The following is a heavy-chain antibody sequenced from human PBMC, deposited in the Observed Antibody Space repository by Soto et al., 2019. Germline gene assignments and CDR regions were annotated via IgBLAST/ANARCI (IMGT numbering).Heavy chain of an antibody. D-gene: IGHD5-12*01. CDR2: IGSSSSTK. CDR1: GFTFSSYT. CDR3: ARVPDERRHSGGLRHDY. J-gene: IGHJ4*02. Sequence: EVQLVESGGGLVQPGGSLRLSCAASGFTFSSYTMNWVRQAPGKGLEWVSYIGSSSSTKYYADSVKGRFSISRDNAKNSLNLQMNSQRAEYTTGYYCARVPDERRHSGGLRHDYWGQGALVSVSS. V-gene: IGHV3-48*01.